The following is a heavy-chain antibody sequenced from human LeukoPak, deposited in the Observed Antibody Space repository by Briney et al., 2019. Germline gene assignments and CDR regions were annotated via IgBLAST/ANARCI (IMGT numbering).Heavy chain of an antibody. CDR3: ARGGYYGSGNDFRFDP. Sequence: PSETLSLTCAISGASFSGYSWTWIRQPPGKGLEWIGEFSHTGSPIYNPSLKSRVNISIDTSKNQFSLRLTSVTAADTAVYCARGGYYGSGNDFRFDPWGQGTPVTVSS. V-gene: IGHV4-34*01. CDR2: FSHTGSP. CDR1: GASFSGYS. J-gene: IGHJ5*02. D-gene: IGHD3-10*01.